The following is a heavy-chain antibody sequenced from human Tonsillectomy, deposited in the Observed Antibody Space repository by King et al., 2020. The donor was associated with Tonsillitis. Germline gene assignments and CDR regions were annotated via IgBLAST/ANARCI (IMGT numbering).Heavy chain of an antibody. CDR3: GRKKNYLDLGIYWFGHP. J-gene: IGHJ5*02. D-gene: IGHD3-10*01. Sequence: TLKESGPVLVKPTETLTLTCTVSGFSLSDDKVGVSWIRQPPGKALEWLAHVLSNDEKFYNPSLKTRLTVSKDTSKSQVVLTLANVDPLDTATYYCGRKKNYLDLGIYWFGHPWGQGTLGSVSS. CDR2: VLSNDEK. CDR1: GFSLSDDKVG. V-gene: IGHV2-26*01.